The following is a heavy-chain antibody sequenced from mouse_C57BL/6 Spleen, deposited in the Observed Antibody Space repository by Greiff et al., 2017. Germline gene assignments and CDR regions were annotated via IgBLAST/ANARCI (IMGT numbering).Heavy chain of an antibody. CDR1: GFNIKDDY. CDR3: TPSRCYGTRFAY. CDR2: IDPENGDT. D-gene: IGHD1-1*01. Sequence: VQLQQSGAELVRPGASVKLSCTASGFNIKDDYMHWVKQRPEQGLEWIGWIDPENGDTEYAPTFQGKATITSDTSSNTDYLQLSRLTSEDTAVYYCTPSRCYGTRFAYWGQGTLVTVAA. V-gene: IGHV14-4*01. J-gene: IGHJ3*01.